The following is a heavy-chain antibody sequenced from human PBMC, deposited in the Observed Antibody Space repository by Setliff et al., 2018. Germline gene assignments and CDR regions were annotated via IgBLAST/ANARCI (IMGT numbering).Heavy chain of an antibody. Sequence: SETLSLTCTVSGGSINSHYWSWIRQPPGKGLEWIGEINHSGSTNYNASLKSRVTISVDTSKNQFSLKLSSVTAADTAVYYCARSRAAANDYWGQGTLVTVSS. CDR1: GGSINSHY. CDR3: ARSRAAANDY. V-gene: IGHV4-34*01. J-gene: IGHJ4*02. D-gene: IGHD6-13*01. CDR2: INHSGST.